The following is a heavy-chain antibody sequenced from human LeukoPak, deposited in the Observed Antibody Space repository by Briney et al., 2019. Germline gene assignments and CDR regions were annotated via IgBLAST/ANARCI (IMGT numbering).Heavy chain of an antibody. D-gene: IGHD3-10*01. Sequence: GRSLRLSCAASGFTFSSYGMHGVPQAPGKGVEGVAVIWYDGSNKYYADSVKGRFTISRDNSKNTLHLQMNSRRAEDTAVYYCARWFGELLPLDYWGQGTLVTVSS. J-gene: IGHJ4*02. V-gene: IGHV3-33*01. CDR2: IWYDGSNK. CDR3: ARWFGELLPLDY. CDR1: GFTFSSYG.